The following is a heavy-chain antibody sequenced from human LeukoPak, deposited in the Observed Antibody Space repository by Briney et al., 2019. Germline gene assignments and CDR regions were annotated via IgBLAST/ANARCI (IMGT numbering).Heavy chain of an antibody. CDR3: ASHPLPPYYYDSSGSHFDY. D-gene: IGHD3-22*01. V-gene: IGHV1-69*13. J-gene: IGHJ4*02. CDR1: GGTFSSYA. Sequence: SVKVSCKASGGTFSSYAISWVRQAPGQGLEWMGGIIPIFGTANYAQKFQGRVTITADESTSTAYMELGSLRSEDTAVYYCASHPLPPYYYDSSGSHFDYWGQGTLVTVSS. CDR2: IIPIFGTA.